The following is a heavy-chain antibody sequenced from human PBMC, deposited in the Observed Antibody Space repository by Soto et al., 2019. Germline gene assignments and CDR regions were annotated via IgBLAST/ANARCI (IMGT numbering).Heavy chain of an antibody. D-gene: IGHD6-13*01. CDR1: GFTFSSYA. Sequence: PGGSLRLSCAASGFTFSSYAMSWVRQAPGKGLEWVSSISGSGGGTYYADSVKGRFTFSRDNSKNTLYLQMNSLRAEDTAVYYCAKDLLGIAAAGNSIWGQGTMVTVSS. CDR2: ISGSGGGT. CDR3: AKDLLGIAAAGNSI. V-gene: IGHV3-23*01. J-gene: IGHJ3*02.